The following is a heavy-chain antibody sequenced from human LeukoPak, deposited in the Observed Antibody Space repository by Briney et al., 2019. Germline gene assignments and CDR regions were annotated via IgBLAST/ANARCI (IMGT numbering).Heavy chain of an antibody. CDR1: GFTFSNYW. Sequence: PGGSLRLSCEASGFTFSNYWMNWVRQAPGKGLEWVANISPDGSATSYVDSMKGRVTISRGNAKNSLYLQLYSLRAEDTAVYYCGRSIDYWGQGTLVTVSS. J-gene: IGHJ4*02. CDR3: GRSIDY. CDR2: ISPDGSAT. V-gene: IGHV3-7*01.